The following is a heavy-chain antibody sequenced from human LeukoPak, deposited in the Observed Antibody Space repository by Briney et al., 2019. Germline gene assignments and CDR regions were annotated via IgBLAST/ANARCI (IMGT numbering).Heavy chain of an antibody. J-gene: IGHJ4*02. Sequence: SETLSLTCTVSDYSISSGYYWGWIRQPPGKGLEWIGSIYHSGSTYYNPSLKSRVTISVDTSKNQFSLKLSSVTAADTAVYYCASFTFGGVIAKDEREDYWGQGTLVTVSS. V-gene: IGHV4-38-2*02. CDR3: ASFTFGGVIAKDEREDY. CDR2: IYHSGST. D-gene: IGHD3-16*02. CDR1: DYSISSGYY.